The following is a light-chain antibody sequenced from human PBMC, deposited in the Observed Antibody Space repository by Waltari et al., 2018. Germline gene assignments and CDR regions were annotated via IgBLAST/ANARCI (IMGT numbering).Light chain of an antibody. J-gene: IGLJ3*02. CDR3: CSYVGTITWV. CDR2: EGG. V-gene: IGLV2-23*01. CDR1: SSXXXXXXX. Sequence: QSALTQPAPVSGSPGQSITISCIGTSSXXXXXXXXXWYQQPPGKAPKLMIYEGGKRPSGVSNRVSGSKSGNTASLTISGLQAEDEADYYCCSYVGTITWVFGGGTKLTVL.